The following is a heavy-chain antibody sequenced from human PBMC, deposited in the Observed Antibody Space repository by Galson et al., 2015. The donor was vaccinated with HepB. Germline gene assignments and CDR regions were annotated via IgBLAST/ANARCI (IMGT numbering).Heavy chain of an antibody. Sequence: SLRLSCAASGFIFDDHAMHWVRQVPGKGLEWVSGISWNSDDIGYVDSVMGRFTISRDNAKNSVYLQMNSLRAEDTALYYCAKDRSLRDYDSLDYWGQGTLVTVSS. CDR3: AKDRSLRDYDSLDY. CDR1: GFIFDDHA. D-gene: IGHD3-22*01. V-gene: IGHV3-9*01. J-gene: IGHJ4*02. CDR2: ISWNSDDI.